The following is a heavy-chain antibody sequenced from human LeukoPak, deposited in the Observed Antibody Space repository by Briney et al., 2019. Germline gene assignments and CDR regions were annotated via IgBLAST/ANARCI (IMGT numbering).Heavy chain of an antibody. CDR2: VYGGDNT. Sequence: EPGGSLRLSCAASGFAVSSNYMSWVRQAPGKGLEWVSVVYGGDNTYYAASVRGRFTISRDNSKNTLYLRMNSLRPEDTAVYFCARDAANSIAARYDYWGQGTLVTVSS. CDR1: GFAVSSNY. J-gene: IGHJ4*02. V-gene: IGHV3-53*01. D-gene: IGHD6-6*01. CDR3: ARDAANSIAARYDY.